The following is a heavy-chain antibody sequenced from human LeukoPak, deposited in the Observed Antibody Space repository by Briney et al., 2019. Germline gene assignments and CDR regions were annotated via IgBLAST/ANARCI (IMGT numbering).Heavy chain of an antibody. J-gene: IGHJ4*02. Sequence: PSETLSLTCTVSGGSISSSSYYWGWIRQPPGKGLEWIGSIYYSGSTYYNPSLKSRVTISVDTSKNQFSLKLSSVTAADTAVYYCAGTNWFGELFYWGQGTLVTVSS. D-gene: IGHD3-10*01. V-gene: IGHV4-39*01. CDR1: GGSISSSSYY. CDR2: IYYSGST. CDR3: AGTNWFGELFY.